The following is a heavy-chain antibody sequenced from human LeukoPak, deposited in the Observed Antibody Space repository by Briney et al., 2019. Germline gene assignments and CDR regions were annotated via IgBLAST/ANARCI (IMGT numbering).Heavy chain of an antibody. Sequence: GESLRISCKGSGYSFTSNWITWVRQMPGKGLEWMGRIDPSDSYINYSPSFQGHVTISADKSISTAYLQWSSLKASDTAMYYCARGKDYGSGSQNWFDPWGQGTLDTVSS. CDR3: ARGKDYGSGSQNWFDP. CDR2: IDPSDSYI. CDR1: GYSFTSNW. J-gene: IGHJ5*02. D-gene: IGHD3-10*01. V-gene: IGHV5-10-1*01.